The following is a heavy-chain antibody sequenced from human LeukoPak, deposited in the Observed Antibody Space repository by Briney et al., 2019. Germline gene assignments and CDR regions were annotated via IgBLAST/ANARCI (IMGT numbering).Heavy chain of an antibody. D-gene: IGHD3-16*01. CDR1: GFIFSSYA. CDR3: AKGGGGRLIYYYYMDV. J-gene: IGHJ6*03. CDR2: ITWNSDNI. Sequence: PGGSLRLSCAASGFIFSSYAMHWVRQAPGKGLEWVSGITWNSDNIEYADSVKGRFTISRDNAKNSLYLQMNSLRAEDMALYYCAKGGGGRLIYYYYMDVWGKGTTVTVSS. V-gene: IGHV3-9*03.